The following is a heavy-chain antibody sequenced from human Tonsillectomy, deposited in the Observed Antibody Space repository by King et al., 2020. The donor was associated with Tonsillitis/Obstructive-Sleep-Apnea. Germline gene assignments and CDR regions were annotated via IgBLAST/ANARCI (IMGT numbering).Heavy chain of an antibody. Sequence: VQLQQWGAGLLKPSETLSLTCAVYGGTFSGYYWSWIRQPPGKGLEWVGEINHSGINNYYPSLKRRVTISVEKSKNQFSLRLSSVTAADTAVYYCARGGYYDSSGYYFDNSFDPWGQGTLVTVSS. CDR3: ARGGYYDSSGYYFDNSFDP. CDR1: GGTFSGYY. D-gene: IGHD3-22*01. V-gene: IGHV4-34*01. J-gene: IGHJ5*02. CDR2: INHSGIN.